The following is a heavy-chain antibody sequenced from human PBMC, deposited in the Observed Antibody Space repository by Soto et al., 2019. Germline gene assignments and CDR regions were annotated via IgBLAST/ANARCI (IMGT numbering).Heavy chain of an antibody. Sequence: SETLSLTCSVCGASIISNDWWIWIRQTPGKGLEWIGEIFHSGRTNYSPSFKSRVTISVDTSKSQFSLEMASVTAADTAVYYCARANLRSGWAFDHWGQGSPVTVSS. V-gene: IGHV4-4*02. CDR2: IFHSGRT. J-gene: IGHJ4*02. CDR1: GASIISNDW. CDR3: ARANLRSGWAFDH. D-gene: IGHD6-19*01.